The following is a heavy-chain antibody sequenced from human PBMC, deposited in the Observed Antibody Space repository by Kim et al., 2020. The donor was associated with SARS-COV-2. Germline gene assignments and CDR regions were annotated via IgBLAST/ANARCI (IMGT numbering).Heavy chain of an antibody. Sequence: DGSSTNSADSWKGRSTISRDNAKNPLYLQMNSLRAEDTAVYYCASLRGGPDWGPGTLVTVPS. V-gene: IGHV3-74*01. CDR2: DGSST. CDR3: ASLRGGPD. J-gene: IGHJ4*02. D-gene: IGHD2-15*01.